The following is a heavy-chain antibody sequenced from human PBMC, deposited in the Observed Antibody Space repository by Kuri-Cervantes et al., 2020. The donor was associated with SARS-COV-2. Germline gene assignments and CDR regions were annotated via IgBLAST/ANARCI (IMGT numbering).Heavy chain of an antibody. CDR3: ARPNYQDNCGFSFFDN. Sequence: GESLKISCAASGFTFSSYGMHWVRQAPGKGLEWVAVISYDGGNKYYADSVKGRFTISRDNAKKSVYLQMTSLRAEDTALYYCARPNYQDNCGFSFFDNWGQGTLVTVSS. CDR1: GFTFSSYG. CDR2: ISYDGGNK. J-gene: IGHJ4*02. D-gene: IGHD2-21*01. V-gene: IGHV3-30*03.